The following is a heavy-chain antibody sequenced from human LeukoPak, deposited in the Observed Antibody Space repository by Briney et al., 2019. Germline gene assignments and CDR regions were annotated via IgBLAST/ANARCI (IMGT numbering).Heavy chain of an antibody. CDR3: ARDGHRRYHYDSSGREDAFDI. CDR2: ISAYNGYT. D-gene: IGHD3-22*01. J-gene: IGHJ3*02. Sequence: ASVKVSCKTSGYTFTNYGISWVRQAPGQGLEWMGRISAYNGYTNYAQKLQGRVTMTTDTSTSTAYMELRSLRSDDTAVYYCARDGHRRYHYDSSGREDAFDIWGQGTVVTVSS. V-gene: IGHV1-18*01. CDR1: GYTFTNYG.